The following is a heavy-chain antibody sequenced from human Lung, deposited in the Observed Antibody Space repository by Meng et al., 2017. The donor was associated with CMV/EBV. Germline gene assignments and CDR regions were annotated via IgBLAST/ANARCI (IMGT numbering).Heavy chain of an antibody. CDR1: GSA. D-gene: IGHD2-21*02. J-gene: IGHJ4*02. CDR3: TRHDPNSPSWGGDCPPFDY. CDR2: IRNKTKNYAT. V-gene: IGHV3-73*01. Sequence: GSAMHWVRQASGKGLEWIGRIRNKTKNYATSYAASVEGRFTISRDDSMNTAYLQMNSLKTEDTAIYYCTRHDPNSPSWGGDCPPFDYWGQGALVTVSS.